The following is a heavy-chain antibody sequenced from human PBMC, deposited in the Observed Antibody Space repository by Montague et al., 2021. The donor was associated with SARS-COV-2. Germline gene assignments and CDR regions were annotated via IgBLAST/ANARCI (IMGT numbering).Heavy chain of an antibody. Sequence: TLSLTCTVSGGSISGGRYYWSWIRQHPGKGLEWIGYIYYSGSTYYNPSLKSRVTISVDTSKNQFSLKLSSVTAADTAVYYCARGGYYDSSGYSLLYYYYGMDVWGQGTTVTVSS. V-gene: IGHV4-31*03. CDR3: ARGGYYDSSGYSLLYYYYGMDV. CDR1: GGSISGGRYY. J-gene: IGHJ6*02. D-gene: IGHD3-22*01. CDR2: IYYSGST.